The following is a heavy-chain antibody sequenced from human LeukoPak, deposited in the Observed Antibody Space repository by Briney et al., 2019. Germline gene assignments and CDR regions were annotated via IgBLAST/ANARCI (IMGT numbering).Heavy chain of an antibody. CDR2: ISSSGSTI. J-gene: IGHJ6*02. CDR1: GFTFSSYE. D-gene: IGHD2-15*01. CDR3: VTGYCSGGSCYSGPYYYYGMDV. V-gene: IGHV3-48*03. Sequence: GGSLRLSCAASGFTFSSYEMNWVRQAPGKGLEWVSYISSSGSTIYYAGSVKGRFTISRDNAKNSLYLQMNSLRAEDTAVYYCVTGYCSGGSCYSGPYYYYGMDVWGQGTTVTVSS.